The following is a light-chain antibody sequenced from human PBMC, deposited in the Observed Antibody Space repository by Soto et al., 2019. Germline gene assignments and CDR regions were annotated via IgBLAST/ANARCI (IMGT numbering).Light chain of an antibody. CDR2: TAS. CDR3: QQYGSSLWT. Sequence: DIQLTQSPSFLSASVGDRVTITCRASQGISSYLAWYQQKPGKAPKLLISTASTLQSGVPSRFSGSGSGTDFTLTISRLEPEDFAVYYCQQYGSSLWTFGQGTKVDIK. V-gene: IGKV1-9*01. J-gene: IGKJ1*01. CDR1: QGISSY.